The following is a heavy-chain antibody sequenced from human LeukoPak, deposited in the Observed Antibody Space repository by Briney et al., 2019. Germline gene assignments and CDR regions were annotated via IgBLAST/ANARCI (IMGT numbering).Heavy chain of an antibody. CDR3: VRSGYDYDWFDP. Sequence: SVKVSCKASGGSFSDYSVSWVRQAPGQGLEWMGRIIAILDTAHYAQKFQGRFTITADKSTTTVYMELSSLRSDDTAVYYCVRSGYDYDWFDPWGQGTLVTVSS. V-gene: IGHV1-69*08. CDR2: IIAILDTA. J-gene: IGHJ5*02. CDR1: GGSFSDYS. D-gene: IGHD5-12*01.